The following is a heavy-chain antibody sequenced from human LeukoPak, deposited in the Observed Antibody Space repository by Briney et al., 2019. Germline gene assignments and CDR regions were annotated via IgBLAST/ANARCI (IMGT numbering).Heavy chain of an antibody. CDR1: GGSISSSSYY. D-gene: IGHD6-6*01. V-gene: IGHV4-39*01. CDR2: IYYSGST. CDR3: ARSEYSSSYGY. Sequence: SETLSLTCTVSGGSISSSSYYWGWIRQPPGKGLEWIGSIYYSGSTYYNPSLKSRVTISVDTSKNQFSLKLSSVTAADTAVYYCARSEYSSSYGYWGQGTLVTVSS. J-gene: IGHJ4*02.